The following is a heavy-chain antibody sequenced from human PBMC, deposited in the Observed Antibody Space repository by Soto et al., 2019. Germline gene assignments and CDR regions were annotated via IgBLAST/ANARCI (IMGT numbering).Heavy chain of an antibody. CDR1: GGSFDITSSY. D-gene: IGHD1-1*01. J-gene: IGHJ4*02. CDR3: ATVPIVGTKPYYFDS. V-gene: IGHV4-39*02. Sequence: QLQLQESGPGLVKPSETLSLTCTVSGGSFDITSSYWAWVRQPPGKGLEWIAYIYYSGSTYYNPSLKSRITISVETSTNQLSLRLSSVTAADTAVYYCATVPIVGTKPYYFDSWGQGTLVTVSS. CDR2: IYYSGST.